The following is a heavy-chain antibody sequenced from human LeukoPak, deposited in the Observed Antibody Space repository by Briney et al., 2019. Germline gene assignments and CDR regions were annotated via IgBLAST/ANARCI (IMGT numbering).Heavy chain of an antibody. CDR3: ASGYCSRANCAHDAFDI. CDR1: GYSFTSYW. J-gene: IGHJ3*02. CDR2: IYPGDSDT. V-gene: IGHV5-51*01. D-gene: IGHD2-2*01. Sequence: NHGESLKISCKGSGYSFTSYWIGWVRQMPGKGLEWRGIIYPGDSDTRYSPSFQGQVTISADKSISTAYLQWSRLEASDTAMYYCASGYCSRANCAHDAFDIWGQGTMVTVSS.